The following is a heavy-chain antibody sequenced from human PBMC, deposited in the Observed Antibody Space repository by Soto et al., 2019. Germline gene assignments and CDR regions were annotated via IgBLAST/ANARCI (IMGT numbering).Heavy chain of an antibody. CDR2: VFSRGGT. V-gene: IGHV4-59*11. J-gene: IGHJ6*02. CDR3: ARMRPNGWHDYYFFGMHL. Sequence: QVQLQESGPRLMKPSETLSLTCNVSGGSLTDHYWTWIRQPPGKGLGWIGCVFSRGGTYYAPSLKSRLTISTDTSQNQFSLGLTSTTRADTAVCYCARMRPNGWHDYYFFGMHLSGPATTVTVSS. CDR1: GGSLTDHY. D-gene: IGHD6-19*01.